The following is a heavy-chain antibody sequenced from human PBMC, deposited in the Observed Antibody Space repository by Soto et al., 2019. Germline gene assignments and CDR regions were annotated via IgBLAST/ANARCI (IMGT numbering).Heavy chain of an antibody. CDR1: GYSFTSYW. V-gene: IGHV5-51*01. Sequence: PGESLKISCKGSGYSFTSYWIGWVRQMPGKGLEWMGIIYPGDSDTRYSPSFQGQVTISADKSISTAYLQWSSLKASDTAMYYCARAPFVDKAMVTGGHFDYWGQGTLVTVSS. CDR2: IYPGDSDT. J-gene: IGHJ4*02. D-gene: IGHD5-18*01. CDR3: ARAPFVDKAMVTGGHFDY.